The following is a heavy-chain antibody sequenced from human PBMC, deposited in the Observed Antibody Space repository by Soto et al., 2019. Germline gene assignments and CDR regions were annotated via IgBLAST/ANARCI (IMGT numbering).Heavy chain of an antibody. CDR1: GFTFSSYE. Sequence: GGSLRLSCAASGFTFSSYEMNWVRQAPGKGLEWVSYISSSGSTIYYADSVKGRFTISRDNAKNSLYLQMNSLRAEDTAVYYCARASRSYSSSYYFDYWGQGTLVTVSS. J-gene: IGHJ4*02. CDR3: ARASRSYSSSYYFDY. CDR2: ISSSGSTI. D-gene: IGHD6-6*01. V-gene: IGHV3-48*03.